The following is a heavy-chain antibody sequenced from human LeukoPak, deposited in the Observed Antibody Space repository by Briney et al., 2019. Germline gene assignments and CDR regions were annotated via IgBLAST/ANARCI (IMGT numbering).Heavy chain of an antibody. CDR2: IYSIVYT. V-gene: IGHV4-39*01. CDR1: GDSFDNSYC. CDR3: ARGSDDYKLGNH. J-gene: IGHJ5*02. Sequence: PSETLSLSCSVSGDSFDNSYCWTWVRQPPGKRPEWIGTIYSIVYTYYNPSLRRRATISGDTSRNLFSLKLISVTAADTAVYYCARGSDDYKLGNHWGHGTLVTVSS. D-gene: IGHD5-24*01.